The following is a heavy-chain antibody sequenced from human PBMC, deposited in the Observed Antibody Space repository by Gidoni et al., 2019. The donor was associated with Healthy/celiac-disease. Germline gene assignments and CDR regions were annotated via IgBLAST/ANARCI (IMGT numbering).Heavy chain of an antibody. CDR2: IYYSGST. Sequence: QVQLQESGPGLVKPSETLSLTCTVSGGSISSYYWSWIRQPPGKGLEWIGYIYYSGSTNYNPSLKSRVTISVDTSKNQFSLKLSSVTAADTAVYYCARDVVYEDPTQDYYYYYGMDVWGQGTTVTVSS. D-gene: IGHD3-16*01. V-gene: IGHV4-59*01. CDR3: ARDVVYEDPTQDYYYYYGMDV. J-gene: IGHJ6*02. CDR1: GGSISSYY.